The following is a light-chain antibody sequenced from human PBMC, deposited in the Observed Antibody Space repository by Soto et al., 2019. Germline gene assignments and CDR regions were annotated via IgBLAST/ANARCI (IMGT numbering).Light chain of an antibody. CDR3: CSYAGSNYV. V-gene: IGLV2-11*01. CDR2: DVS. J-gene: IGLJ1*01. Sequence: QSVLTQPRSVPGSPGQSVTIFCTGTSSDVGSYNYVSWYQQHPGKAPKLMISDVSKRPSGVPDRFSGSKSGNTASLTVFGLQADDEADYYCCSYAGSNYVFGTGTKVTVL. CDR1: SSDVGSYNY.